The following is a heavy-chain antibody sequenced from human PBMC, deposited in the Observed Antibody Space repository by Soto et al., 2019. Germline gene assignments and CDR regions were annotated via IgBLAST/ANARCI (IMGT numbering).Heavy chain of an antibody. CDR1: RFPVSSNY. V-gene: IGHV3-66*01. D-gene: IGHD3-10*01. CDR2: IYSGGAT. J-gene: IGHJ4*02. Sequence: EVQLVESGGGLVQPGGSLRLSCAASRFPVSSNYMTWVRQAPGKGLEWVSVIYSGGATYYADSVKGRFTIARDNSKNTLYLQMNSMRAGDTAVYYCAMTTYGSGSYSDNWGQGSVVTVSS. CDR3: AMTTYGSGSYSDN.